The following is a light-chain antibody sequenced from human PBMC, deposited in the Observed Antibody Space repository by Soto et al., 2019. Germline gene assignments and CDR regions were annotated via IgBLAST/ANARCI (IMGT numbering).Light chain of an antibody. CDR2: KAS. CDR3: QQYNSYPT. Sequence: DIQMTQSPSTLSASVGDRVTITCRASQSISSWLAWYQQKPGKAPNLLIYKASSLESGVPSRFSGSGSGTEFTLTISRLQPDEFATYYCQQYNSYPTFGGGTKVEIK. J-gene: IGKJ4*01. CDR1: QSISSW. V-gene: IGKV1-5*03.